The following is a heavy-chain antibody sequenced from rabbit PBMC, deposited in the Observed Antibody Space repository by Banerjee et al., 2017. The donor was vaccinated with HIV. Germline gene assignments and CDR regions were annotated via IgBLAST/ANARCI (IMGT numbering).Heavy chain of an antibody. D-gene: IGHD4-1*01. Sequence: QEQLVESGGGLVTLGGSLKLSCKASGIDFSSSFWISWVRQAPGKGLEWIACIYPPAGAADYASWVNGRFTISLDNAQNTVFLQMTSLTAADTATYFCTRGLVAGVLNLWGQGTLVTVS. CDR2: IYPPAGAA. V-gene: IGHV1S43*01. J-gene: IGHJ4*01. CDR1: GIDFSSSFW. CDR3: TRGLVAGVLNL.